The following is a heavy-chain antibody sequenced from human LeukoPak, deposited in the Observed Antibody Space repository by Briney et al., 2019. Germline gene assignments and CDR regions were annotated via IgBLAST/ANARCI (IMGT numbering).Heavy chain of an antibody. D-gene: IGHD4-17*01. CDR1: GFTFDDYA. V-gene: IGHV3-9*03. CDR3: AKDKAAYGDYVPYYFDH. Sequence: GRSLRLSCAASGFTFDDYAMHWVRQAPGKGLEWVSGISWNSGSIGYADSVKGRFTISRDNAKNSLYLQMNSLRAEDMALYYCAKDKAAYGDYVPYYFDHWGQGTLVTVSS. J-gene: IGHJ4*02. CDR2: ISWNSGSI.